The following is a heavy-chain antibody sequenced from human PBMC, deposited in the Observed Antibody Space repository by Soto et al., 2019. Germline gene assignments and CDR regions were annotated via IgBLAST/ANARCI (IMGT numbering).Heavy chain of an antibody. CDR1: GGTFSSYA. V-gene: IGHV1-69*05. CDR2: IIPNYGNT. Sequence: SVKVSCKASGGTFSSYAISWVRQAPGQGLEWMGGIIPNYGNTNYAQKLQGRVTITTDTSTSTAYMELRSLRSDDTAVYYCAREYYYYMDVWGKGTTVTVSS. CDR3: AREYYYYMDV. J-gene: IGHJ6*03.